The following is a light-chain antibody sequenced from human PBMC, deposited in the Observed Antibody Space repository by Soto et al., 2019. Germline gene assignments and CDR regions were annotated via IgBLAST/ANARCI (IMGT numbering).Light chain of an antibody. CDR2: DAS. CDR3: QKYNSAPNT. V-gene: IGKV1-27*01. Sequence: DIQMTQSPSSLSASVGDRVTITCRASQDISNYLAWYQQKPGKVPKVLIYDASTLQTGVQSRFSRSGFGTVFTLTINSLQPEDVATYYCQKYNSAPNTFGRGTRLEIK. J-gene: IGKJ2*01. CDR1: QDISNY.